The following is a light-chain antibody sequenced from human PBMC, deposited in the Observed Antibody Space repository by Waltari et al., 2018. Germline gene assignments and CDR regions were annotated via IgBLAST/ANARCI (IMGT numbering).Light chain of an antibody. Sequence: QSVLTQPPSVSAAPGQRVTISCSATSSDVGNNSVSCYQQLPGTAPKILIYDNHERPSGIPDRFSGSKSGMSATLVITGLQTGDEADYYCGAWDSRLSVWVFGGGTKLTVL. V-gene: IGLV1-51*01. J-gene: IGLJ3*02. CDR3: GAWDSRLSVWV. CDR2: DNH. CDR1: SSDVGNNS.